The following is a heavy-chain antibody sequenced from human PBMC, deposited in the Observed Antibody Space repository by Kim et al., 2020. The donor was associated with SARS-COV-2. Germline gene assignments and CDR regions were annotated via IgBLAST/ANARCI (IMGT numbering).Heavy chain of an antibody. CDR2: I. CDR3: ARGPNYSPFDY. D-gene: IGHD4-4*01. V-gene: IGHV3-48*03. Sequence: IYYADSVRGRFTLYRDNDKNSLYLQMNSLRAEDTAVYYCARGPNYSPFDYWGQGTLVTVSS. J-gene: IGHJ4*02.